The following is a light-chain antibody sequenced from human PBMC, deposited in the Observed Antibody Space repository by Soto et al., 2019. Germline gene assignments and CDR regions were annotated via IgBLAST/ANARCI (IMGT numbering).Light chain of an antibody. V-gene: IGLV6-57*04. Sequence: LTQPHSVSESPGKTVTISCTRSSGIIASNYVQWYQQRPGSAPTPVIYEDNERPSGVPDRFSGSIDSSSNSASLTISGLKTDDEADYYCQSYHSGNVVFGGGTKLTVL. CDR2: EDN. CDR3: QSYHSGNVV. J-gene: IGLJ2*01. CDR1: SGIIASNY.